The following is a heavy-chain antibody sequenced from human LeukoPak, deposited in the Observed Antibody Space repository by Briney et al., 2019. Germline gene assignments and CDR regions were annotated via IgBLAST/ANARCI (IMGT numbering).Heavy chain of an antibody. V-gene: IGHV4-59*01. CDR2: IYYSGST. CDR1: GGSISSYY. D-gene: IGHD6-13*01. CDR3: ARVSSNNWYNERGAFDI. Sequence: SETLSLTCTVSGGSISSYYWSWIRQPPGKGLEWIGFIYYSGSTNYNPSLKSRVTISVDTSKNQFSLKLSSVTAADTAVYYCARVSSNNWYNERGAFDIWGQGTMVTVSS. J-gene: IGHJ3*02.